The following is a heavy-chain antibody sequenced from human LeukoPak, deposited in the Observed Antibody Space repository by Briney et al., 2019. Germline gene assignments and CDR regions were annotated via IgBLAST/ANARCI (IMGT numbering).Heavy chain of an antibody. CDR3: ARRNWNYWYFDL. J-gene: IGHJ2*01. Sequence: PSETLSLTCTVSGGSISSFYWSWIRQPAGKGLEWIGRIYSSGSINYNPSLNSRVTMSVDTSKSQFSLKLSSVTAADTAVYYCARRNWNYWYFDLWGRGTLVTVSS. CDR1: GGSISSFY. V-gene: IGHV4-4*07. CDR2: IYSSGSI. D-gene: IGHD1-20*01.